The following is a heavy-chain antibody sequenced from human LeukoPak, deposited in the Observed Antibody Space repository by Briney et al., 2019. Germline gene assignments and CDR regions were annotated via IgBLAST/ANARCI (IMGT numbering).Heavy chain of an antibody. CDR2: IWYDGSNK. CDR3: ARKPLSYSDYEVDY. D-gene: IGHD4-17*01. J-gene: IGHJ4*02. CDR1: GFTFSNYG. Sequence: KSGGSLRLSCAASGFTFSNYGMHWVRQVPGKGLEWLAVIWYDGSNKYYADSVKGRFTISRDNSRNTLYLQMNSLRAEDTAVYYCARKPLSYSDYEVDYWGQGTLVTVSS. V-gene: IGHV3-33*01.